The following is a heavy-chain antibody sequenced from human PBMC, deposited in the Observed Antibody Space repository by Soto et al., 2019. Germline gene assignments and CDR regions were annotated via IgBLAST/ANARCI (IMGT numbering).Heavy chain of an antibody. CDR2: IYYSGST. Sequence: PSETLSLTCTVSGGSISSSSYYWGWIRQPPGKGLEWIGSIYYSGSTYYNPSLKSRVTISVDTSKNQFSLKLSSVTAADTAVYYCATGSGWYDFYGMDVWGQGTTVTVSS. CDR3: ATGSGWYDFYGMDV. D-gene: IGHD6-19*01. J-gene: IGHJ6*02. V-gene: IGHV4-39*01. CDR1: GGSISSSSYY.